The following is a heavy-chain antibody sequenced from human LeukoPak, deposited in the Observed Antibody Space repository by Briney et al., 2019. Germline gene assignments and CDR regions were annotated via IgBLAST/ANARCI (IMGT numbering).Heavy chain of an antibody. CDR2: IIGSAVDT. D-gene: IGHD3-10*01. CDR3: AKYTSGTSYRGLDQ. CDR1: GLTVSSYG. J-gene: IGHJ4*02. Sequence: GESLRLSCGASGLTVSSYGMSWVRQAPGKGLEWVSTIIGSAVDTYYADSVKGRFTISRDDSKNTVYLQMNSLRAEDTAVYSCAKYTSGTSYRGLDQWGQGTLVTVSS. V-gene: IGHV3-23*01.